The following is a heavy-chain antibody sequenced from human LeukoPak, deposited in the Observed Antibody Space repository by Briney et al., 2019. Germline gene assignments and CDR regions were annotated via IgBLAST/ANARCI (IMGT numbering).Heavy chain of an antibody. V-gene: IGHV4-39*01. CDR1: GGSISSSSYY. CDR3: ARTVTYWYFDL. CDR2: IYYSGST. J-gene: IGHJ2*01. Sequence: SETLSLTCTVSGGSISSSSYYWGWIRPPPGKGLEWIGSIYYSGSTYYNPSLKSRVTISVDTSKNQFSLKLSSVTAADTAVYYCARTVTYWYFDLWGRGTLVTVSS. D-gene: IGHD4-17*01.